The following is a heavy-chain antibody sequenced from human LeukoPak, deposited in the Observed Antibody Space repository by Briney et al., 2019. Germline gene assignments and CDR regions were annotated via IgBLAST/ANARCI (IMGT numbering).Heavy chain of an antibody. D-gene: IGHD3-16*01. CDR2: IYPGDSDT. J-gene: IGHJ4*02. Sequence: GESLKISCKGSGYSFTSYWIGWVRQMPGKGLGGMGIIYPGDSDTRYSPSFQGQVTISADKSISTAYLQWSSLKASDTAMYYCARPPRLSFPAYFDYWGQGTLVTVSS. CDR3: ARPPRLSFPAYFDY. V-gene: IGHV5-51*01. CDR1: GYSFTSYW.